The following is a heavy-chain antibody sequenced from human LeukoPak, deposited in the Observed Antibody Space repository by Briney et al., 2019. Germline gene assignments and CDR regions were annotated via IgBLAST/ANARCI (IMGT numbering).Heavy chain of an antibody. CDR3: ARQSGQQLGYYYYYYMDV. CDR1: GGSISSSSYY. Sequence: SETLSLTCTVSGGSISSSSYYWGWIRQPPGKGLEWIGSIYYSGSTYYNPSLKSRVTISVDTSKNQFSLKLSSVTAADTAVYYCARQSGQQLGYYYYYYMDVWGKGTTVTISS. CDR2: IYYSGST. J-gene: IGHJ6*03. D-gene: IGHD6-13*01. V-gene: IGHV4-39*01.